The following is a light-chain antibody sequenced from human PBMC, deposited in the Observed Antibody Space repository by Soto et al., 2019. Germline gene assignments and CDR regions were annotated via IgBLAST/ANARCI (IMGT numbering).Light chain of an antibody. J-gene: IGLJ2*01. CDR2: DVS. CDR1: SSDVGGYNS. Sequence: QSALTQPASVSGSPGQSITISCTGTSSDVGGYNSVSWYQQHPGKAPKLMIYDVSNRPSGVSNRFSGSKSVNTASLTISGLQAEDEADYYCSSYTSSSTVVFSGGTKVTVL. CDR3: SSYTSSSTVV. V-gene: IGLV2-14*03.